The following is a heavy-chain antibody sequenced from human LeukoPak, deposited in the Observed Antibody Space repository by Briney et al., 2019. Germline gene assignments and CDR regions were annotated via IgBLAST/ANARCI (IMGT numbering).Heavy chain of an antibody. CDR3: ARVAAEIGVEPAAIGFGWLRRDYYYMDV. CDR2: INPNRGGT. Sequence: ASVKVSCKASGYTFTGYYMHWVRQAPGQGLEWMGWINPNRGGTKYAQKFQGRVTMTRDTSISTAYMELSSLRSEDTAVYYCARVAAEIGVEPAAIGFGWLRRDYYYMDVWGKGTTVTVSS. CDR1: GYTFTGYY. D-gene: IGHD2-2*02. J-gene: IGHJ6*03. V-gene: IGHV1-2*02.